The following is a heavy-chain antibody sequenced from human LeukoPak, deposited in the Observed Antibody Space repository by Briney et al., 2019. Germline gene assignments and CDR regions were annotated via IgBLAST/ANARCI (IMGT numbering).Heavy chain of an antibody. CDR2: ISSIGSTI. D-gene: IGHD3-10*01. V-gene: IGHV3-11*01. CDR3: ARDSGSGSYYSYYYYMDV. J-gene: IGHJ6*03. Sequence: GGALRLSCAASGFTFSDYYMSWIRQAPGKGLEWVSYISSIGSTIYYADSLKGRFTISRDNAKNSLYMQINNLRAEYTAVYYCARDSGSGSYYSYYYYMDVWGKGTTVTVSS. CDR1: GFTFSDYY.